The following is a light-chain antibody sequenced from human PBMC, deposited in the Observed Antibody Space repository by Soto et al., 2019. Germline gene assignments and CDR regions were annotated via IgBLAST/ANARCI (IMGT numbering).Light chain of an antibody. Sequence: QSALTQPASVPGSPGQSITISCTGTSSDVGGYNYVSWYQQHPDKAPKLMIYEVSNRPSGVSNRFSGSKSGNTASLTISGLQAEDEADYYCSSYTSSSTYVFGTGTKVTVL. CDR2: EVS. CDR3: SSYTSSSTYV. V-gene: IGLV2-14*01. CDR1: SSDVGGYNY. J-gene: IGLJ1*01.